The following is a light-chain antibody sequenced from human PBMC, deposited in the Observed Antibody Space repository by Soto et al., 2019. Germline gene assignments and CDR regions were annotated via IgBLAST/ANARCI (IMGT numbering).Light chain of an antibody. CDR3: QQSYNSPRT. J-gene: IGKJ1*01. CDR1: QSTSNQ. Sequence: DIQMTQSPSSLSAFVGDRVTITYRAGQSTSNQVSWYQQKPGIAPKLLIYSASSLQTGDPSRFSGSGSGTDFTLTISSLQPEDFSTYYCQQSYNSPRTFGQGTKVEIK. V-gene: IGKV1-39*01. CDR2: SAS.